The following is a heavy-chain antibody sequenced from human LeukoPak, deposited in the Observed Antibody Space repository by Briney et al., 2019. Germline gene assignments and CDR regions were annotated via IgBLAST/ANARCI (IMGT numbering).Heavy chain of an antibody. D-gene: IGHD3-22*01. V-gene: IGHV3-9*01. Sequence: PGGSLRLSCAASGFTFDDYAMHWVRQAPGKGLEWVSGISWNSGSIGYADSVKGRFTISRDNAKNSLYLQMNSLRAEDTAVYYCAKDTGNYYYDSSGYLYWGQGTLVTVSS. CDR3: AKDTGNYYYDSSGYLY. CDR2: ISWNSGSI. J-gene: IGHJ4*02. CDR1: GFTFDDYA.